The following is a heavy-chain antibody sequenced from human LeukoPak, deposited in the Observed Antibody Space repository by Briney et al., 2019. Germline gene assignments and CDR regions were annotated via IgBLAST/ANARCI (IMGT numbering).Heavy chain of an antibody. J-gene: IGHJ4*02. CDR2: IYYSGST. Sequence: SETLSLTCTVSGGSISSYYWSWIRQPPGKGLEWIGYIYYSGSTNYNPSLKSRVTISVDTSKNQFSLKLSSVTAADTAVYYCARALTSSSWSRTHYSFDYWGQGTLVTVSS. CDR1: GGSISSYY. D-gene: IGHD6-13*01. CDR3: ARALTSSSWSRTHYSFDY. V-gene: IGHV4-59*01.